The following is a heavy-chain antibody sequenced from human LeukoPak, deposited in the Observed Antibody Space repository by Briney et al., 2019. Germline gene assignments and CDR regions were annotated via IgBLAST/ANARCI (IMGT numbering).Heavy chain of an antibody. V-gene: IGHV1-46*01. D-gene: IGHD5-24*01. CDR1: GYTFTSYY. J-gene: IGHJ6*02. CDR2: INPNSGST. CDR3: ARGDGYIRYGMDV. Sequence: GASVKVSCKASGYTFTSYYMHWVRQAPGQGLEWMGIINPNSGSTTYAQNFQDSVTMTRDTFTSTVYMELSSLRSEDTAVYYCARGDGYIRYGMDVWGQGTTVTVSS.